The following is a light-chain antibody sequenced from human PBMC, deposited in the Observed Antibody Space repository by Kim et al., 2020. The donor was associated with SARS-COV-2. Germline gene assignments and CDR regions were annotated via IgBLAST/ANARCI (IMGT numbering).Light chain of an antibody. CDR3: QSYDSSNHWV. CDR1: SGSIASNY. Sequence: KSVTTSCTRSSGSIASNYVEWYQQRLGSSPTTVIYEDNQRPSGVPDRLSGSIDSSSNSASLTISGLKTEDEADYYCQSYDSSNHWVFGGGTQLTVL. V-gene: IGLV6-57*01. CDR2: EDN. J-gene: IGLJ3*02.